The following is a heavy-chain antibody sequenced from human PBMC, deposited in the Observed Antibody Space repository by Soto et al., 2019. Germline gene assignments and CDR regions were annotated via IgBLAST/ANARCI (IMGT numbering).Heavy chain of an antibody. CDR2: ISAYNGNT. Sequence: ASVKVSCKASGYTFTSYGISWVRQAPGQGLEWMGWISAYNGNTNYAQKLQGRVTVTTDTSTSTAYMELRSLRSDDTAVYYCARDEAWGYYYGSGGYDYWGQGTLVTVSS. V-gene: IGHV1-18*04. D-gene: IGHD3-10*01. J-gene: IGHJ4*02. CDR1: GYTFTSYG. CDR3: ARDEAWGYYYGSGGYDY.